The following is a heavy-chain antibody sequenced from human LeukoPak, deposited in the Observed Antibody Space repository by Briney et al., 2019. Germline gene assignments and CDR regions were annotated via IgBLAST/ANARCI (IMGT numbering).Heavy chain of an antibody. J-gene: IGHJ4*02. CDR1: GFTFSNAW. CDR2: IKSKPDGGTT. CDR3: TSETNYYDSSGYYSPFDY. D-gene: IGHD3-22*01. Sequence: PGGSLRLSCAASGFTFSNAWMNWVRQAPGKGLEWVGRIKSKPDGGTTDYAAPVKGRFTISRDDSKNTLYLQMNSLKTKDTAVYYCTSETNYYDSSGYYSPFDYWGQGTLVTVSS. V-gene: IGHV3-15*07.